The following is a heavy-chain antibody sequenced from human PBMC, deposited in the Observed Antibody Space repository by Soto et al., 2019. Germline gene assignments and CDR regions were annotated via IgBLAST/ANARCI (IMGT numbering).Heavy chain of an antibody. CDR3: ARVRYSAYGGYYFDY. CDR1: GFNFSSYE. CDR2: ISGSGSAI. Sequence: EVQLVESGGGLVQPGGSLRLSCAASGFNFSSYEMNWVRQAPGKGLEWFSYISGSGSAIYYADSVKGRFTISRDNAKNSLYLQMNSLRAEDTAVYYCARVRYSAYGGYYFDYWGQGTLVTVSS. J-gene: IGHJ4*02. D-gene: IGHD5-12*01. V-gene: IGHV3-48*03.